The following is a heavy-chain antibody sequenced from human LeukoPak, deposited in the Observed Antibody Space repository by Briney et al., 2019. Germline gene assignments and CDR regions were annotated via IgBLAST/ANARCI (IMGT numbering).Heavy chain of an antibody. CDR2: INHSGSN. CDR1: GGSFSGYY. D-gene: IGHD2-2*01. J-gene: IGHJ5*02. Sequence: SETLSLTCAVYGGSFSGYYWSWIRQPPGKGLEWIGEINHSGSNNYNPSLKSRVTISVDTSKNQSSLKLSSVTAADTAVYYCARVPVNIVVVPAANGGWFDPWGQGTLVTISS. V-gene: IGHV4-34*01. CDR3: ARVPVNIVVVPAANGGWFDP.